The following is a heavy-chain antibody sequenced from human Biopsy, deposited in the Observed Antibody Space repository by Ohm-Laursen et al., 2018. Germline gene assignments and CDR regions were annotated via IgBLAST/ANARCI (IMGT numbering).Heavy chain of an antibody. Sequence: ASVKVSCKASGYKFTSYGMSWVRQAPGQGFEWMGRISGYNGNTNYAQKFQGRITMTIDAATGTGYMDLRSLKSDDTAVYYCARIAAAGWDDYWGRGTLVTVSS. CDR2: ISGYNGNT. J-gene: IGHJ4*02. CDR3: ARIAAAGWDDY. CDR1: GYKFTSYG. D-gene: IGHD6-25*01. V-gene: IGHV1-18*01.